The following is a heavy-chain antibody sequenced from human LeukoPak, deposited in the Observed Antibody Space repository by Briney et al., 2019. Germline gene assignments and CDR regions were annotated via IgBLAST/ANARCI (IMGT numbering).Heavy chain of an antibody. CDR1: GFTFDDYA. V-gene: IGHV3-9*01. Sequence: GGSLRLSCAASGFTFDDYAMHWVRQAPGKGLEWVSGISWNSGSIGYADSVKGRFTISRDNAKNPLYLQMNSLRAEDTALYYCAKENSSSWYYYYGMDVWGQGTTVTVS. CDR2: ISWNSGSI. D-gene: IGHD6-13*01. CDR3: AKENSSSWYYYYGMDV. J-gene: IGHJ6*02.